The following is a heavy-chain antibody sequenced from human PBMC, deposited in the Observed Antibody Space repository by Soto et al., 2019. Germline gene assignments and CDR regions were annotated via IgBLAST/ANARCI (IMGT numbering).Heavy chain of an antibody. D-gene: IGHD6-19*01. CDR2: IYTSGST. J-gene: IGHJ4*02. V-gene: IGHV4-4*07. CDR3: ARIVAVAGTFCFDY. Sequence: SETLSLTCTVSGGSISSYYWSWIRQPAGKGLEWIGRIYTSGSTNYNPSLKSRVTMSVDTSKNQFSLKLSSVTAADTAVYYCARIVAVAGTFCFDYWGQGTLVTVSS. CDR1: GGSISSYY.